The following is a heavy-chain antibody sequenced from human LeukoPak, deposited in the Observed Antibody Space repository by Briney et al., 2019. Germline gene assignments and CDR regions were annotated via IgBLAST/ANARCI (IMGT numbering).Heavy chain of an antibody. Sequence: GGCLRLSCAASGFSFDDYGMSWVRQAPGKGLEWVSGINWNGGSTGYVDSVKGRFTISRDNAKNSLYLQMDSLRAEDTALYHCARDLKYYYDSSGYYTSQGYFDLWGRGTLVSVSS. V-gene: IGHV3-20*01. D-gene: IGHD3-22*01. CDR2: INWNGGST. CDR3: ARDLKYYYDSSGYYTSQGYFDL. J-gene: IGHJ2*01. CDR1: GFSFDDYG.